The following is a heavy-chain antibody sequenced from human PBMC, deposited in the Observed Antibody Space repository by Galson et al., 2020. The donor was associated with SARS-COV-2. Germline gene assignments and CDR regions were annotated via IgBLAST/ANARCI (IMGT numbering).Heavy chain of an antibody. Sequence: KMSGPTLVKPTQTLTLTCTFSGFSLSTSGVGVGWIRQPPGKALEWLALIYWDDDVRYSPSLKSRVTITKGTSKNQVVLTMANIDPVDTATYFCAHHYYFGSGAYAMDVWGQGTTVTVSS. D-gene: IGHD3-10*01. CDR3: AHHYYFGSGAYAMDV. CDR1: GFSLSTSGVG. J-gene: IGHJ6*02. CDR2: IYWDDDV. V-gene: IGHV2-5*02.